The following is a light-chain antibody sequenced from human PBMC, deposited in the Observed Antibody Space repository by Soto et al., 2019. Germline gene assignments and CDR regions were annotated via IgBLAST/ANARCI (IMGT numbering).Light chain of an antibody. V-gene: IGKV1-39*01. J-gene: IGKJ4*01. Sequence: DIQMTQSPSSLSASVGDRVTITSRACQYISGYLNWFQQKPGKAPKLLIYAASSLQSGVPSRFSGSGSGTDFTLTISSLQPEDFATYYCQQSYSTPPTFGGGTKVEI. CDR1: QYISGY. CDR2: AAS. CDR3: QQSYSTPPT.